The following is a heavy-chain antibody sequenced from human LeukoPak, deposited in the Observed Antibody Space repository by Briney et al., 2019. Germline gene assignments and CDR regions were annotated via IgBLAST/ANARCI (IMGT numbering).Heavy chain of an antibody. J-gene: IGHJ4*02. CDR3: AKTTTGYSSGRYPGWPVDY. D-gene: IGHD6-19*01. CDR1: GFTFSSYA. Sequence: GGSLRLSCAASGFTFSSYAMYWVRQAPGKGLEWVSGVFGSGGSTHYADSVKGRFTISGDNSKNTVYLQMNSLRAEDTAVYYCAKTTTGYSSGRYPGWPVDYWGQGTLVTVSS. V-gene: IGHV3-23*01. CDR2: VFGSGGST.